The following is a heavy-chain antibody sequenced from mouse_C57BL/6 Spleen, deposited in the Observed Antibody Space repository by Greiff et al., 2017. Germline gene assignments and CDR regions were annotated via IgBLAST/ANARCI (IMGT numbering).Heavy chain of an antibody. V-gene: IGHV6-3*01. J-gene: IGHJ4*01. CDR2: IRLKSDNYAT. D-gene: IGHD1-1*01. Sequence: EVQGVESGGGLVQPGGSMKLSCVASGFTFSNYWMNWVRQSPEKGLEWVAQIRLKSDNYATHYAESVKGRFTISRDDSKSSVYLQMNNLRAEDTGIYYCTVYYGSSLYYAMDYWGQGTSVTVSS. CDR3: TVYYGSSLYYAMDY. CDR1: GFTFSNYW.